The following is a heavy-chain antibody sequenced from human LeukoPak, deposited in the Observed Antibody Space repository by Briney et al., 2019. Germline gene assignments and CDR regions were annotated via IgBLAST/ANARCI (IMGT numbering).Heavy chain of an antibody. CDR3: ARAPDTSAWLSSWFDP. CDR2: IRYDGSNK. D-gene: IGHD3-16*02. V-gene: IGHV3-30*02. Sequence: GGSLRLSCAASGFTFISYGMHWVRQAPGKGLEWVAFIRYDGSNKYYADSVKGRFTISRDNSKNTLYLQMKSLRAEDTAVYYCARAPDTSAWLSSWFDPWGQGTLVTVSS. CDR1: GFTFISYG. J-gene: IGHJ5*02.